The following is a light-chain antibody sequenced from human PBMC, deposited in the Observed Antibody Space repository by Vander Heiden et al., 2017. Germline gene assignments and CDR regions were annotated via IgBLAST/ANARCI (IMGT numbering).Light chain of an antibody. J-gene: IGKJ1*01. CDR1: QSINTY. CDR3: LQYYAYPQT. V-gene: IGKV1-8*01. CDR2: AAS. Sequence: IRITQFPPSLSASTQDRVAITCRASQSINTYLAWYQEKAGKAPKLLIYAASTLQSGVPSRFSGSGSGTDFTLTISRLQSEDSATYYCLQYYAYPQTFGQGTKVEI.